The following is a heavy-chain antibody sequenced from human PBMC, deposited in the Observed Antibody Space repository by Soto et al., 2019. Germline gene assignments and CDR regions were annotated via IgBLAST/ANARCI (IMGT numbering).Heavy chain of an antibody. CDR2: ISGSGGST. V-gene: IGHV3-23*01. D-gene: IGHD3-3*01. Sequence: GGSLRLSCAASGFTFSSYAMSWVRQAPGKGLEWVSAISGSGGSTYYADSVKGRFTISRDNSKNTLYLQMNSLRAEDTAVYYCAKDHYTETYYDFWSGYYWLDYWGQGTLVTVSS. J-gene: IGHJ4*02. CDR1: GFTFSSYA. CDR3: AKDHYTETYYDFWSGYYWLDY.